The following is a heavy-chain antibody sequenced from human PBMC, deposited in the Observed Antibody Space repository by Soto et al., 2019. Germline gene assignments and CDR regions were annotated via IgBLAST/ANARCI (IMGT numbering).Heavy chain of an antibody. J-gene: IGHJ4*02. D-gene: IGHD6-13*01. CDR1: GFTLNTYS. CDR3: ARDPDLIEAAGNYFDY. V-gene: IGHV3-30-3*01. Sequence: GGSLRLSCSVSGFTLNTYSMHWVRQAPGKGLEWVAVVSFDGVNKHYRDSVKGRFTISRDIAKNMLYLQMTSLRLEDTAIYYCARDPDLIEAAGNYFDYWGQGT. CDR2: VSFDGVNK.